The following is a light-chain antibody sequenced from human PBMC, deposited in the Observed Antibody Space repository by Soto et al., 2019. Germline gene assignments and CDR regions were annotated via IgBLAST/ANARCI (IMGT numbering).Light chain of an antibody. Sequence: QSVLTQPPSASGSPGQSVTISCTGTRSDVGTYNYVSWYQQHPGKAPKLMIHEVSKRPSGVPDRFSASKSGNTASLTVSGLQAEDEADYHCSSHGGSNNFYVFGTGTKVTVL. CDR1: RSDVGTYNY. J-gene: IGLJ1*01. CDR2: EVS. CDR3: SSHGGSNNFYV. V-gene: IGLV2-8*01.